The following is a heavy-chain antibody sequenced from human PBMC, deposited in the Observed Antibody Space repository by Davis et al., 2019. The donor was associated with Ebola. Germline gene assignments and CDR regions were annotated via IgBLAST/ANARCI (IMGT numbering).Heavy chain of an antibody. J-gene: IGHJ6*04. Sequence: GESLKISCAASGFTFSSYAMHWVRQAPGKGLEWVASISSYDDYIFYEDSVKGRFTISRDNAKNSLYLQMNSLRAEDTAVYYCARDSHYYYGMDVWGKGTTVTVSS. V-gene: IGHV3-21*04. CDR3: ARDSHYYYGMDV. CDR1: GFTFSSYA. CDR2: ISSYDDYI.